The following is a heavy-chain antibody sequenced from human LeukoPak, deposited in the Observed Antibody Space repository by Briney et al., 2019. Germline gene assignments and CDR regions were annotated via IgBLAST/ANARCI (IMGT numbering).Heavy chain of an antibody. Sequence: AASVKVSCKASGYTFTGYYMHWVRQAPGQGLEWMGWINPNSGGTNYAQKFQGRVTMTRDTSISTAYMELSRLRSDDTAVYYCARDKPYYYGSSMDVWGQGTTVTVSS. J-gene: IGHJ6*02. D-gene: IGHD3-10*01. V-gene: IGHV1-2*02. CDR1: GYTFTGYY. CDR2: INPNSGGT. CDR3: ARDKPYYYGSSMDV.